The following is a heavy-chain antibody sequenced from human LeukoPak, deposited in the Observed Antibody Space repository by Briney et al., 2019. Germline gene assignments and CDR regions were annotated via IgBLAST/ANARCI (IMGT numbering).Heavy chain of an antibody. CDR2: IIPIFGTA. CDR3: ARADSSGWYGPDFVPYFDY. Sequence: SVKVSCKASGGTFSSYAISWVRQAPGQGLEWMGGIIPIFGTANYAQKFQGRVTITADESTSTAYMELSSLRSEDTAVYYCARADSSGWYGPDFVPYFDYWGQGTLVTVSS. D-gene: IGHD6-19*01. J-gene: IGHJ4*02. V-gene: IGHV1-69*13. CDR1: GGTFSSYA.